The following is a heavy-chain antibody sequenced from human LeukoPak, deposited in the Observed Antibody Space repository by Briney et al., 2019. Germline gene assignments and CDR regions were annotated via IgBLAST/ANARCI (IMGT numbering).Heavy chain of an antibody. D-gene: IGHD5-24*01. Sequence: SETLSLTCNVSGASISDYYWSWIRQSAGKGLEWIGRIYAAETDFNPSLKSRLTMSIDTSKNQFSLKLRSVTAADTAVYYCARHQGWLQWEYWGQGTLVTVSS. CDR1: GASISDYY. V-gene: IGHV4-4*07. J-gene: IGHJ4*02. CDR3: ARHQGWLQWEY. CDR2: IYAAET.